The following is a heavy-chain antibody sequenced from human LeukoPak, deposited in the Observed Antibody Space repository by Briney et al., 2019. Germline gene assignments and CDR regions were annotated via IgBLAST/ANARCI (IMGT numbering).Heavy chain of an antibody. Sequence: ASMKVSCKASGYTFTGYYMHWVRQAPGQGLEWMGWINPNSGGTNYAQKFQGWVTMTRDTSISTAYMELSRLRAEDTAIYYCAKKDSGSYYDYWGQGTLVTVSS. CDR1: GYTFTGYY. V-gene: IGHV1-2*04. CDR2: INPNSGGT. J-gene: IGHJ4*02. CDR3: AKKDSGSYYDY. D-gene: IGHD1-26*01.